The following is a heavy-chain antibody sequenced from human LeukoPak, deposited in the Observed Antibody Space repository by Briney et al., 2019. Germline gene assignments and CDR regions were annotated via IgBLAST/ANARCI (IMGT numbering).Heavy chain of an antibody. CDR1: GGSISSSNW. Sequence: SGTLSLTCAVSGGSISSSNWWSWVRQPPGKGLEWIGEIYHSGSTNYNPSLKSRVTISVDKSKNQFSLRLSSVTAADTAVYYCARAPGYSGYGFFDYWGQGTLVTVSS. D-gene: IGHD5-12*01. J-gene: IGHJ4*02. CDR2: IYHSGST. V-gene: IGHV4-4*02. CDR3: ARAPGYSGYGFFDY.